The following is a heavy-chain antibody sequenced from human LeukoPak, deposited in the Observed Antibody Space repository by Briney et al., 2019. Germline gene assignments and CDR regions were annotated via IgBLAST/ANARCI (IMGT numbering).Heavy chain of an antibody. CDR3: ARRRGSGSTQVFDY. CDR1: GGSISTYY. V-gene: IGHV4-59*08. CDR2: IYFSGST. J-gene: IGHJ4*02. Sequence: SETLSLTCTVSGGSISTYYWNWMRQPPGKGLEWIGYIYFSGSTNYNPSLKSRVTISVDTSKNQFSLNLSSVTAADTAVYYCARRRGSGSTQVFDYWGQGTLVTVSS. D-gene: IGHD6-19*01.